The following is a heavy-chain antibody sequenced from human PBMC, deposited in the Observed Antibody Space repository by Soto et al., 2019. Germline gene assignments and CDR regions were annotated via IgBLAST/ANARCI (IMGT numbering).Heavy chain of an antibody. CDR1: GGSISSSNW. J-gene: IGHJ3*02. CDR2: IYHSGNS. CDR3: AILKTTPNDAFDI. Sequence: QVQLQESGPGLVKPSGTLSLTCTVSGGSISSSNWWSWVRQTPGKGLEWIAEIYHSGNSNYNPSIRSRVTISVVKSTDPLSLSLSPVTAADTAIYYFAILKTTPNDAFDIWGQGTMVTVSS. D-gene: IGHD1-1*01. V-gene: IGHV4-4*02.